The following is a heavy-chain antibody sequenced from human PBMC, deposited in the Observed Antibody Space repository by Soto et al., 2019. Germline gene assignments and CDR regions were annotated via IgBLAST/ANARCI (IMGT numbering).Heavy chain of an antibody. J-gene: IGHJ5*02. D-gene: IGHD3-10*01. V-gene: IGHV3-30*03. CDR2: ISYDGRNK. CDR3: VRDHASSDYGACDL. CDR1: GFTFSACA. Sequence: QVQLVESGGGVVRPGRSHRLSCVASGFTFSACAMHWVRQAPGKGLEWLAVISYDGRNKYYADSVKGLFSLSRENSKNAQEPQKNCLGGDVLAVSYCVRDHASSDYGACDLWGQGTLVTVSS.